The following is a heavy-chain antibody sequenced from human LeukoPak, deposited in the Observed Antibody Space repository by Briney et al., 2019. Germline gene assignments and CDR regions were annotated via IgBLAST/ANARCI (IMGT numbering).Heavy chain of an antibody. CDR1: GFRFVSNW. CDR3: ARNYGRYFDY. V-gene: IGHV5-51*01. D-gene: IGHD4-17*01. CDR2: IYPGDSDT. J-gene: IGHJ4*02. Sequence: GESLKISCKGSGFRFVSNWIGWVRQMPGKGLEWMGIIYPGDSDTRYSPSFQGQVTISADESISTAYLQWSTLKASDTAIYYCARNYGRYFDYWGQGTLVTVSS.